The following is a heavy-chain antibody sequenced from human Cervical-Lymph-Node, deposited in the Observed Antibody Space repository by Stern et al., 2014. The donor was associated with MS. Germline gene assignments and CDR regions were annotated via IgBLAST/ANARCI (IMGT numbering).Heavy chain of an antibody. J-gene: IGHJ4*02. Sequence: VQLVESGAEVKKPGSSVKGSCKASGGTFSNYAMNWVRQAPGQGLMWMGGIIPVFGTTNQTQHFQDRVTFNEDKGKNTDILELTSLISGDTAIYYCVLQTLGATYWGQGTLVTVSS. CDR2: IIPVFGTT. D-gene: IGHD1-26*01. CDR1: GGTFSNYA. V-gene: IGHV1-69*06. CDR3: VLQTLGATY.